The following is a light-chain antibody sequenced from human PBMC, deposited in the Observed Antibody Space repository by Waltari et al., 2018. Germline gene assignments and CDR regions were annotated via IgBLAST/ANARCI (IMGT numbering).Light chain of an antibody. CDR3: QSYDTSLSVV. CDR1: GSNIGAGYD. V-gene: IGLV1-40*01. J-gene: IGLJ3*02. Sequence: QSVLTQPPSVSGAPGQRVTISCTGSGSNIGAGYDVHWYQQLPRAAPKLLIYGSSIRPFAVPSRFFRSTSCTSPALAIIGVQAEDDAEYYCQSYDTSLSVVFGGGTKLTVL. CDR2: GSS.